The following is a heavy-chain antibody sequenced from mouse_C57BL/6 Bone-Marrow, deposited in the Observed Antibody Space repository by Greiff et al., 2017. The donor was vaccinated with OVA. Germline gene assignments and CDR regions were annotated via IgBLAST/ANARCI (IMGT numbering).Heavy chain of an antibody. CDR1: GFTFSSYG. V-gene: IGHV5-6*01. D-gene: IGHD1-1*01. J-gene: IGHJ1*03. CDR2: ISSGGSYT. Sequence: EVKLMESGGDLVKPGGSLKLSCAASGFTFSSYGMSWVRQTPDKRLEWVATISSGGSYTYYPDSVKGRFTISRDNAKNTLYLQMSSLKSEDTAIYYCASFYYGSSYGYFDVWGTGTTVTVSS. CDR3: ASFYYGSSYGYFDV.